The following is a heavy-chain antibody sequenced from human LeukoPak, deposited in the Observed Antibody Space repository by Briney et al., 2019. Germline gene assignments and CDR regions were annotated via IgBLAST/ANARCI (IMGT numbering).Heavy chain of an antibody. CDR2: IYYSGST. CDR1: GGSISSYY. CDR3: ASTCGGDCYVYDSGGYYYMDV. J-gene: IGHJ6*03. V-gene: IGHV4-59*01. D-gene: IGHD2-21*02. Sequence: SETLSLTCTVSGGSISSYYWSWIRQPPGKGLEWIGYIYYSGSTNYNPSLKSRVTISVDTSKNQFSLKLSSVTAADTAVYYCASTCGGDCYVYDSGGYYYMDVWGKGTTVTVSS.